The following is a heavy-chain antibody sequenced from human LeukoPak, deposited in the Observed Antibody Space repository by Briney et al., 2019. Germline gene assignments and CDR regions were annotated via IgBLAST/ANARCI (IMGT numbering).Heavy chain of an antibody. Sequence: GGSLRLSCAASGFPFSDYAMGWVRQAPGKGLEWISGVAGNGITTHAADSVKGRFTISRDNSKNTLYLQMNSLTAEDTAVYYCPRQSYASGWNPFDYWGQGILVTVSS. CDR1: GFPFSDYA. D-gene: IGHD6-19*01. V-gene: IGHV3-23*01. CDR2: VAGNGITT. J-gene: IGHJ4*02. CDR3: PRQSYASGWNPFDY.